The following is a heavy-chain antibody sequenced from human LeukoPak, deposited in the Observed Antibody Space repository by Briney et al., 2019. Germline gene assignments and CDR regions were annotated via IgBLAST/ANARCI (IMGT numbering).Heavy chain of an antibody. J-gene: IGHJ4*02. D-gene: IGHD6-19*01. CDR3: ARGHPSATGYSSGWYFHY. CDR2: INPSADST. CDR1: GYTFTGYW. V-gene: IGHV1-46*01. Sequence: ASVKLSCKAFGYTFTGYWMHWVRQAPGQGLEWMGIINPSADSTNYAQKFQGRVTMTRDMSTSTVYMDLSSLTSEDTAVYYCARGHPSATGYSSGWYFHYWGPGTLVTVSS.